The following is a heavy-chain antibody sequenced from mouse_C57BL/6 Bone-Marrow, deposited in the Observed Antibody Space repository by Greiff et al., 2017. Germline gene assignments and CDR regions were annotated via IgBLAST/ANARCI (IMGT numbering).Heavy chain of an antibody. CDR1: GYSFTDYN. J-gene: IGHJ2*01. V-gene: IGHV1-39*01. CDR2: INPNYGTT. D-gene: IGHD2-1*01. Sequence: VQLQQSGPELVKPGASVKISCKASGYSFTDYNMNWVKQSNGKRLEWIGVINPNYGTTSYTQTFKGKATLTVDQSTSPHYMQLNILTSEDSSVYYCARGPIYYYYLDYWGQGTTLTVSS. CDR3: ARGPIYYYYLDY.